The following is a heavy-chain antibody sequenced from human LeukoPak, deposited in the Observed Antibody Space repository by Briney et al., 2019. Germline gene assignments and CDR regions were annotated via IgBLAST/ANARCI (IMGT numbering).Heavy chain of an antibody. J-gene: IGHJ4*02. V-gene: IGHV3-30-3*01. CDR3: ARDGGLPVTLYYFDY. CDR1: GFTFSSYA. D-gene: IGHD3-16*01. CDR2: ISYDGSHK. Sequence: PGRSLRFSCAAPGFTFSSYAMHWVRQAPGKGLKWVAIISYDGSHKYYAASVKGRFTISRDNSKNTLYLQRNSLRAEDTAVYYCARDGGLPVTLYYFDYWGQGTLVTVSS.